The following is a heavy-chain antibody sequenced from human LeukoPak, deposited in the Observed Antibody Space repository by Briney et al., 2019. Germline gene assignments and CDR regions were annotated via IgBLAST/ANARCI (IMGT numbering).Heavy chain of an antibody. D-gene: IGHD1-26*01. Sequence: GASVKVSCKASGYTFTGYYMHWVRQAPGQGLEWMGWINPNSGGTNYAQKFQGRVTMTRDTSISTAYMELSRLRSDDMAVYYCARAHIVGAVRHYYYMDVWGKGTTVTVSS. CDR1: GYTFTGYY. CDR2: INPNSGGT. CDR3: ARAHIVGAVRHYYYMDV. J-gene: IGHJ6*03. V-gene: IGHV1-2*02.